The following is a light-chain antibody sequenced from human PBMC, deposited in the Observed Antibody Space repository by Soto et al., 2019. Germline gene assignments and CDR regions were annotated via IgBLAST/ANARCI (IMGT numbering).Light chain of an antibody. J-gene: IGKJ2*01. CDR2: DAS. Sequence: DIQLTQSPSSLSASIGDSVNITCQASQDISTSLNWYHRRPGKAPKLLITDASTLQTGVPPRFRGSGAGTDFSFTISRLQPEDFGEYYCQQYENVPSFGQGTKVKIK. V-gene: IGKV1-33*01. CDR1: QDISTS. CDR3: QQYENVPS.